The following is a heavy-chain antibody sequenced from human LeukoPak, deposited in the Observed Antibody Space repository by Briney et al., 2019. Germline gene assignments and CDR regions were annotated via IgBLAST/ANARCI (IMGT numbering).Heavy chain of an antibody. J-gene: IGHJ6*03. CDR3: ARGHYYDSSGYFERGYYYYYMDV. CDR1: GGTFSSYA. Sequence: SVKVSCKASGGTFSSYAISWVRQAPGQGLEWMGGIIPIFGTANYAQKFQGRVTITTDESTSTAYMELSSLRSEDTAVYYRARGHYYDSSGYFERGYYYYYMDVWGKGITVTVSS. V-gene: IGHV1-69*05. D-gene: IGHD3-22*01. CDR2: IIPIFGTA.